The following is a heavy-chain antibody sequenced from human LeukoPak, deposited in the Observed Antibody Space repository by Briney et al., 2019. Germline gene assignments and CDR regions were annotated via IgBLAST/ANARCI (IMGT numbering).Heavy chain of an antibody. CDR1: GGTFSSYA. CDR2: IIPIFGTA. CDR3: ASGYDSSGYLFDY. D-gene: IGHD3-22*01. V-gene: IGHV1-69*05. Sequence: VASVKVSCKASGGTFSSYAISWVRQAPGQGLEWMGGIIPIFGTANYAQKFQGRVTITTDESTSTAYMELSSLRSEDTAVYYCASGYDSSGYLFDYWGQGTLVTVSS. J-gene: IGHJ4*02.